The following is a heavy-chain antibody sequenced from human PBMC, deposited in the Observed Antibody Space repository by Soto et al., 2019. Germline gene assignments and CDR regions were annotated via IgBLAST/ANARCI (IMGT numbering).Heavy chain of an antibody. CDR1: GYTFTGYY. J-gene: IGHJ6*02. Sequence: ASVKVSCKASGYTFTGYYMHWVRQAPGQGLEWMGWINPNSGGTNYAQKFQGWVTMTRDTSISTAYVELSRLRSDDTAVYYCARRGVSDYYGMDVWGQGTTVTVSS. D-gene: IGHD3-10*01. CDR3: ARRGVSDYYGMDV. V-gene: IGHV1-2*04. CDR2: INPNSGGT.